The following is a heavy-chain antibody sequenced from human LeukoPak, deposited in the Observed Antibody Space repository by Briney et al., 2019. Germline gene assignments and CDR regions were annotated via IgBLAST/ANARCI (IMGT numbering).Heavy chain of an antibody. V-gene: IGHV3-30*18. CDR1: GFTFSGYS. CDR3: AKTLLKWVVVPASV. D-gene: IGHD2-2*01. J-gene: IGHJ4*02. CDR2: ISYDGSNK. Sequence: PGGSLRLSCAASGFTFSGYSMNWVRQAPGKGLEWVAVISYDGSNKYYADSVKGRFTISRDNSKNTLYLQMNSLRAEDTAVYYCAKTLLKWVVVPASVWGQGTLVTVSS.